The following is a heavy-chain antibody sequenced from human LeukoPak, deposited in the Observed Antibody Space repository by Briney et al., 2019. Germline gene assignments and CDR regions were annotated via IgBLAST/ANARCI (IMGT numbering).Heavy chain of an antibody. CDR3: ARSGYYGPYFDY. CDR2: IYYSGST. J-gene: IGHJ4*02. Sequence: SETLSLTCTVSGDSISSVSYYWGWIRQPPGKGLAWIGSIYYSGSTYYNPSLKSRVTISVDTSKNQFSLKLSSVTAADTAVYYCARSGYYGPYFDYWGQGTLVTVSS. D-gene: IGHD4-17*01. CDR1: GDSISSVSYY. V-gene: IGHV4-39*01.